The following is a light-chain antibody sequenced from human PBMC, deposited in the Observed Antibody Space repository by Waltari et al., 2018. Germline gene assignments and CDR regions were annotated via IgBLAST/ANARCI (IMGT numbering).Light chain of an antibody. CDR3: QQHDSYPLT. V-gene: IGKV1-9*01. CDR2: AAS. CDR1: QGISSY. J-gene: IGKJ4*01. Sequence: DIQLTQSPSFLSASVGDRVTITCRASQGISSYLAWYQQKPGKAPKLLIYAASTLQRGVPSRFSGSGSGTEFTLTISSLQPEDFVSYYCQQHDSYPLTFGGGTKVEIK.